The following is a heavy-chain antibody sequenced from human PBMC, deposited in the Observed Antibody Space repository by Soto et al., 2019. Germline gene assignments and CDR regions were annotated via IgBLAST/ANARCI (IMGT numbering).Heavy chain of an antibody. D-gene: IGHD1-26*01. CDR3: AKDTYSGSYYAFDI. Sequence: GSLRLSCAASGFNFDDYAMHWVRQAPGKGLEWVSLISGDGGSTYYADSVKGRFTISRDNSKNSLYLQMNSLRTEDTALYYCAKDTYSGSYYAFDIWGRGTMVTVSS. CDR2: ISGDGGST. V-gene: IGHV3-43*02. CDR1: GFNFDDYA. J-gene: IGHJ3*02.